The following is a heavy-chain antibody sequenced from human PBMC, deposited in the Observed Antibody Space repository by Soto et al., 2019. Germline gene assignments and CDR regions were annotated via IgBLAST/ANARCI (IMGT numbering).Heavy chain of an antibody. V-gene: IGHV4-31*03. CDR1: GASISGGTHF. D-gene: IGHD2-2*01. Sequence: SETLSLTCSVSGASISGGTHFWSWIRQRPGKGLEWIGYMYYSGRAYYNPSLKSRVTISLDTSKNQFSLNLSSVTAADTAIYYCARYCRTTDCPFDYWGQGTLVTVSS. J-gene: IGHJ4*02. CDR3: ARYCRTTDCPFDY. CDR2: MYYSGRA.